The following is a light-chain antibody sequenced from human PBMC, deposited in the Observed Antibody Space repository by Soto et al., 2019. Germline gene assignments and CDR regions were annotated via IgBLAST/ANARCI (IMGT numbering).Light chain of an antibody. CDR1: SSDVGSYYP. Sequence: QAASMSGSPGQSITISCTGTSSDVGSYYPVSWFQQHPGKAPKLIIYEVNKRPSGVSDRFSGSKSGNTASLTISGLQAADEAEYYCCSYAGDTTFFVFGTGTKLTVL. V-gene: IGLV2-23*02. J-gene: IGLJ1*01. CDR3: CSYAGDTTFFV. CDR2: EVN.